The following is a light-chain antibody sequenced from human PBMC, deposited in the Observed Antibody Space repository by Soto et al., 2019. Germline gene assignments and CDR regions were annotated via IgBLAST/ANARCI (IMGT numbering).Light chain of an antibody. CDR1: QSISNY. J-gene: IGKJ4*01. CDR2: AAS. Sequence: DIQMTQSPSSLSASVGDRVTITCRASQSISNYLNWYQQKPGKAPKLLIYAASSLQSGVPSRFSGSGSGTDFTLTINRLQPKDLATYYCQQSHSSLTFGGGTKVEIK. CDR3: QQSHSSLT. V-gene: IGKV1-39*01.